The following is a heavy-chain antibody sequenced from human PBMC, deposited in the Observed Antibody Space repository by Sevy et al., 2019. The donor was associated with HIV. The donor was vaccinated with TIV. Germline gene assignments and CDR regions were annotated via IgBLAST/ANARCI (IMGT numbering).Heavy chain of an antibody. D-gene: IGHD4-4*01. CDR3: ARDPTATRDYFDY. CDR1: GFTFSSYA. J-gene: IGHJ4*02. Sequence: GGSLRLSCAASGFTFSSYAMHWVRQAPGKGLEWVAVISYDGSNKYYADSVKGRFTISRDNSKKTLYLQMNSLRAEDTAVYYCARDPTATRDYFDYWGQGTLVTVSS. CDR2: ISYDGSNK. V-gene: IGHV3-30-3*01.